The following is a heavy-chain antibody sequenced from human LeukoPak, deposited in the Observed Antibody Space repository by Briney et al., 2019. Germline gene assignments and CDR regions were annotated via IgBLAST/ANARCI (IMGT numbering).Heavy chain of an antibody. V-gene: IGHV3-23*01. D-gene: IGHD3-22*01. J-gene: IGHJ4*02. CDR3: AKDRSLTLPTFERSGYYYY. CDR1: GFAFRSFD. CDR2: LSGSGDTT. Sequence: GSLRLSCAASGFAFRSFDMSWVRQAPGKGLEWVSSLSGSGDTTYYADSVKGRFTISRDNSNNTLYLQMNSLRAEDTALYYCAKDRSLTLPTFERSGYYYYWGQGTLVTVSS.